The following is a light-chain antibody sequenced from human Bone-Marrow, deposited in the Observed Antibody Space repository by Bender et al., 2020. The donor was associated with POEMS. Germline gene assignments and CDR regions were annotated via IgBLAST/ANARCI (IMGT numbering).Light chain of an antibody. CDR2: SSH. CDR3: AVWDDSRNGWV. V-gene: IGLV1-44*01. Sequence: QSVLTQPPSASGTPGQRVTISCSGGSSNIGAHAVNWYQHLPGTAPKLLIYSSHRRPSEVPDRFSGSRSGTSASLAVGGLQSEDEADYYGAVWDDSRNGWVFGGGTKLTVL. J-gene: IGLJ3*02. CDR1: SSNIGAHA.